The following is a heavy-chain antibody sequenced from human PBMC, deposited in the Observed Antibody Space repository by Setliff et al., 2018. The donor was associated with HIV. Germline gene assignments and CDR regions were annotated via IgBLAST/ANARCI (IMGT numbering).Heavy chain of an antibody. CDR3: AKQPGGHSFFDL. D-gene: IGHD1-1*01. J-gene: IGHJ4*02. V-gene: IGHV4-59*11. Sequence: SETLSLTCTVSGDFRNIQWWTWMRQSPGLGLQWIGSIHHSGSTYYDPSLKNRVTLSVDTSNNQVSLTLTSVTAADTGLYYCAKQPGGHSFFDLLGQGILVTVSS. CDR1: GDFRNIQW. CDR2: IHHSGST.